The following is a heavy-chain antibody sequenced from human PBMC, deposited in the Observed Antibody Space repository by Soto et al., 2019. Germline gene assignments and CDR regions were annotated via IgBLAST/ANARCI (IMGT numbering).Heavy chain of an antibody. D-gene: IGHD2-15*01. CDR1: GGTFSRYT. CDR2: IIPIVDIP. J-gene: IGHJ6*02. V-gene: IGHV1-69*02. CDR3: ASHFTGVLVLGTSPPGGDNYGWDV. Sequence: QVQLVQSGAEVKKPGSSVKVSCKASGGTFSRYTFTWVRQAPGQGLEWMGRIIPIVDIPNYAQNFQGRVNITADKSTSTAYRELSSLTSDAPAVYYCASHFTGVLVLGTSPPGGDNYGWDVWGQGTTVSVS.